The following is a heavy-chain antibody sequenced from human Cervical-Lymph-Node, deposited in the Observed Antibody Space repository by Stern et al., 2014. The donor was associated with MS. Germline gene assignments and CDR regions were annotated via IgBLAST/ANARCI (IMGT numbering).Heavy chain of an antibody. CDR1: GYTFTSYG. V-gene: IGHV1-18*04. D-gene: IGHD3-9*01. CDR3: ARDCKLRYFDPTSRCAFDI. Sequence: QVQLVESGAEVKKPGASVKVSCKASGYTFTSYGISWVRQAPGQGLEWMGWISAYNGNTNYAQRVQGGGTMTTDTSTSTAYMELRSLRSDDTAVYYCARDCKLRYFDPTSRCAFDIWGQGTMVTVSS. CDR2: ISAYNGNT. J-gene: IGHJ3*02.